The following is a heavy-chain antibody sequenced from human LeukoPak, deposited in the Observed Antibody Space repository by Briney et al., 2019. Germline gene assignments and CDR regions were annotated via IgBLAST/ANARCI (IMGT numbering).Heavy chain of an antibody. V-gene: IGHV3-23*01. Sequence: GGSLRLSCAASGFTFSSYAMSWVRQAPGKGPEWVSAISGSGGSTYYADSVKGRFTISRDNSKNTLYLQMNSLRAEDTAVYYCAKVRCSGGSCYPYYFDYWGQGTLVTVSS. D-gene: IGHD2-15*01. CDR1: GFTFSSYA. J-gene: IGHJ4*02. CDR3: AKVRCSGGSCYPYYFDY. CDR2: ISGSGGST.